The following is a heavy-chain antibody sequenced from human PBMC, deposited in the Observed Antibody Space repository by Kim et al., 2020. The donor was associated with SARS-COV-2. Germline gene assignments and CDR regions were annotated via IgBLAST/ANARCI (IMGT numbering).Heavy chain of an antibody. V-gene: IGHV3-23*01. CDR1: GFSFSSYA. D-gene: IGHD3-10*01. J-gene: IGHJ6*03. Sequence: GGSLRLSYTVSGFSFSSYAMSWVRQAPGKGLEWVANISGNSGTSYYANSVKGRFTISRDNSRSTLYLQMDSLGAEDTAVYYCAKIPDLFSPGSVFWGTGT. CDR2: ISGNSGTS. CDR3: AKIPDLFSPGSVF.